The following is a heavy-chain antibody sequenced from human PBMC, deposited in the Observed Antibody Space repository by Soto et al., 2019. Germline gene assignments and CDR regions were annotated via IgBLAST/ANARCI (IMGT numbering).Heavy chain of an antibody. CDR3: ARASVQIISSYRAMVV. D-gene: IGHD2-15*01. CDR1: GDSITSDDYY. V-gene: IGHV4-30-4*01. CDR2: IYYTGST. J-gene: IGHJ6*02. Sequence: QVQLQESGPGLLRPSQTLSLTCTVSGDSITSDDYYWTWIRQPPGKGLEWLGHIYYTGSTSYNPSLESRGSISFGTSKIQFSLRVRSVTAADTAVYYWARASVQIISSYRAMVVWGHGTSFIVSS.